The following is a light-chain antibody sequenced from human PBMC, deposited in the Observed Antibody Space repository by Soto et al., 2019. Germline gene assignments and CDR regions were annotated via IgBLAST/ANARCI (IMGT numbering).Light chain of an antibody. Sequence: DIQLTQSPSFLSPSIGESVTITCRASQVISTSLAWYQVKPGKAPKLLIYAASTLESGFPSRFSATVSETEFSLTITSLQPEDFATYYCQQLFDSPITFGQGTRVEIK. CDR1: QVISTS. J-gene: IGKJ5*01. CDR3: QQLFDSPIT. V-gene: IGKV1-9*01. CDR2: AAS.